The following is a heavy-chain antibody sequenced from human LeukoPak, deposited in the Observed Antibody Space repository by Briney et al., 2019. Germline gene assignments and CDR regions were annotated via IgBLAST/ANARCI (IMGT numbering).Heavy chain of an antibody. D-gene: IGHD2-15*01. V-gene: IGHV3-74*01. CDR1: GLAFSAYK. CDR3: VVGGSPGY. J-gene: IGHJ4*02. CDR2: ISTDGYTT. Sequence: GGSLRLSCAASGLAFSAYKMHWVRHAPRKGLVWVSRISTDGYTTDYADFVQGRFTASRDNTKNTWSLEMNSLRAEDTAVYYCVVGGSPGYWGQGTLVTVSS.